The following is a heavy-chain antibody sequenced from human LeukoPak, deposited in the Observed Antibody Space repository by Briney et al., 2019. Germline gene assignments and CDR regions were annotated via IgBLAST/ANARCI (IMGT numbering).Heavy chain of an antibody. J-gene: IGHJ4*02. Sequence: GGSLRLSCAASGFTFSSYAMHWVRQAPGKGLEWVAVISYDGSNKYYADSVKGRFTISRDNSKNTLYLQMNSLRAEDTAVYYCARPSGDGSGRLDYWGQGTLVTVSS. V-gene: IGHV3-30-3*01. CDR2: ISYDGSNK. CDR3: ARPSGDGSGRLDY. CDR1: GFTFSSYA. D-gene: IGHD3-10*01.